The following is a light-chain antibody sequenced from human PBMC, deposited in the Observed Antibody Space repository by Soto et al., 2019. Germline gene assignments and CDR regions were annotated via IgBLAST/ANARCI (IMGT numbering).Light chain of an antibody. CDR1: QGIRND. Sequence: AIQMTQSPSSLSASVVDRVTITCRASQGIRNDLGWYEQKPGKAPKLLIYAASSLQSVVPSRFSGSGSGTDFTLTISSLQPEDFATYYWLQDYNYPLTFGGVTKVDIK. CDR2: AAS. CDR3: LQDYNYPLT. V-gene: IGKV1-6*01. J-gene: IGKJ4*01.